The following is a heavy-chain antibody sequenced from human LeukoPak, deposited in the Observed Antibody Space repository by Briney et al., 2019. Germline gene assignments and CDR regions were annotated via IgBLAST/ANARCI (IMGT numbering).Heavy chain of an antibody. Sequence: GGSLRLSCAASGFIVSDFEMNWVRQRPGKGLEWISYISISGTTIYYADSVKGRFTIARDNSKNTLYLQINSLRVEDTALYYCARVSGRGRWLVSWGQGTLVTVSS. CDR3: ARVSGRGRWLVS. CDR2: ISISGTTI. CDR1: GFIVSDFE. D-gene: IGHD7-27*01. V-gene: IGHV3-48*03. J-gene: IGHJ5*01.